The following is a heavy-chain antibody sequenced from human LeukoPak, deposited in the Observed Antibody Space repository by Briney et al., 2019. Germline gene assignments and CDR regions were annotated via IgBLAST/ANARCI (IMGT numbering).Heavy chain of an antibody. J-gene: IGHJ4*02. D-gene: IGHD6-19*01. CDR2: IYYSGST. CDR1: GGSIGSYY. Sequence: SETLPLTCTVSGGSIGSYYWGWIRQPPGKGLEWIGYIYYSGSTNYSPSLKSRVTISVDTSKNQFSLKLSSVTAADTAVYYCAREVAGTDYWGQGTLVTVSS. CDR3: AREVAGTDY. V-gene: IGHV4-59*01.